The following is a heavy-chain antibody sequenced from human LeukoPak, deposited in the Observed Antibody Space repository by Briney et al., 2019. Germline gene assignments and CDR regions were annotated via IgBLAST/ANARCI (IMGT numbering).Heavy chain of an antibody. CDR2: FYTSGST. J-gene: IGHJ6*03. Sequence: SETLSLTCTVSGGSISSYYWSWLRQPAGKGLEWIGRFYTSGSTNYNPSLKSRVTISVDTSKNQFSLKLTSVTAADADVYYCARNHGEYSSSSAYYSYMDVWGKGATVTVSS. D-gene: IGHD6-6*01. CDR1: GGSISSYY. V-gene: IGHV4-4*07. CDR3: ARNHGEYSSSSAYYSYMDV.